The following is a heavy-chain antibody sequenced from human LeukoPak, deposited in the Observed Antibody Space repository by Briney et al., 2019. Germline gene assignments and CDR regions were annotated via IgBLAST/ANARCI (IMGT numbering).Heavy chain of an antibody. J-gene: IGHJ3*02. CDR2: IFYSGST. CDR1: GGSISNSDYY. CDR3: ARGRVLRYFDWLLHDAFDI. D-gene: IGHD3-9*01. V-gene: IGHV4-39*07. Sequence: SETLSLTCTVSGGSISNSDYYWGWIRQPPGKGLECIGSIFYSGSTYYNPSLKSRVTISVDTSKNQFSLKLSSVTAADTAVYYCARGRVLRYFDWLLHDAFDIWGQGTMVTVSS.